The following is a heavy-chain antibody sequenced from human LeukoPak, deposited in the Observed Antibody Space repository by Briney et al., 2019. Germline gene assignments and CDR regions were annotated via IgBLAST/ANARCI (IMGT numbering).Heavy chain of an antibody. CDR1: GGSFSGYY. CDR2: INHSGST. CDR3: ARARPRNYYYYYYMDV. V-gene: IGHV4-34*01. J-gene: IGHJ6*03. Sequence: SETLSLTCAVYGGSFSGYYWSWIRQPPGKGLEWIGEINHSGSTNYNPSLKSRVTIPVDTSKNQFSLKLSSVTAADTAVYYCARARPRNYYYYYYMDVWGKGTTVTVSS.